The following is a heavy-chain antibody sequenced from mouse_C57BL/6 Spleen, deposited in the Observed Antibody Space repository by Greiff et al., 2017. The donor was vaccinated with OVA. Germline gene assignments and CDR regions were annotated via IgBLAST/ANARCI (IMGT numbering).Heavy chain of an antibody. V-gene: IGHV5-16*01. CDR1: GFTFSDYY. CDR3: AREDYYGSSYGYFDY. Sequence: EVKVEESEGGLVQPGSSMKLSCTASGFTFSDYYMAWVRQVPEKGLEWVANINYDGSSTYYLDSLKSRFIISRDNAKNILYLQMSSLKSEDTATYYCAREDYYGSSYGYFDYWGQGTTLTVSS. J-gene: IGHJ2*01. D-gene: IGHD1-1*01. CDR2: INYDGSST.